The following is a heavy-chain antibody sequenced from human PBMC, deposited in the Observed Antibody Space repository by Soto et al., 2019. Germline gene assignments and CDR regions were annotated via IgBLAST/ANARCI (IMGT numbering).Heavy chain of an antibody. D-gene: IGHD3-10*01. CDR1: GGTFSSYA. Sequence: QVQLVQSGAEVKKPGSSVKVSCKASGGTFSSYAISWVRQAPGQGLEWMGGVIPIFGTANYAQKFQGRGTITADESTSTDCLELSSLRAEHTAVYSCAREEVPACGTGTFDYWGQGPLVTVSS. CDR3: AREEVPACGTGTFDY. V-gene: IGHV1-69*12. J-gene: IGHJ4*02. CDR2: VIPIFGTA.